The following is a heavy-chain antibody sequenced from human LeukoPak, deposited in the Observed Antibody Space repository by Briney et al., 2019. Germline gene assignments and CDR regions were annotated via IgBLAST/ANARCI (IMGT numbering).Heavy chain of an antibody. J-gene: IGHJ5*02. CDR2: IDWDDDK. D-gene: IGHD6-19*01. V-gene: IGHV2-70*04. CDR3: ARTSIAVAAYWFDP. CDR1: GFSLSTSRMR. Sequence: ESGPALVKPTQTLTLTCTFSGFSLSTSRMRVSWIRQPPGKALEWLARIDWDDDKFYSTSLKTRLTISKDTSKNQVVLTMTNMDPVDTATYYCARTSIAVAAYWFDPWGQRTLVTVSS.